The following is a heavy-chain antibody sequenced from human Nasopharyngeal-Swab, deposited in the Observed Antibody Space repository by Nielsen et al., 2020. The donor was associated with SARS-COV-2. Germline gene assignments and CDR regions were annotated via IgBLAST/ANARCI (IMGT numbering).Heavy chain of an antibody. CDR3: ASDYSNYLLGRDPNQKYYYGMDV. D-gene: IGHD4-11*01. CDR2: IIPIFGTA. V-gene: IGHV1-69*01. J-gene: IGHJ6*02. Sequence: WVRQAPGQGLEWMGGIIPIFGTANYAQKFQGRVTITADESTSTAYMELSSLRAEDTAVYYCASDYSNYLLGRDPNQKYYYGMDVWGQGTTVTVSS.